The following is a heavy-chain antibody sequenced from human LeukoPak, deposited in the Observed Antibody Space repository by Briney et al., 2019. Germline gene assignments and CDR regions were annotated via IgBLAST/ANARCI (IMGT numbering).Heavy chain of an antibody. V-gene: IGHV3-30-3*01. CDR1: GFTFSSYA. J-gene: IGHJ6*02. Sequence: GGSLRLSCAASGFTFSSYAIHWVRQAPGKGLEWVAVISNDGSNKYYADSLKGRFTISRDNSKNTLYLQMNSLRAEDTAVYYCAKDPQFSYYYYGMDVWGQGTTVTVSS. CDR3: AKDPQFSYYYYGMDV. CDR2: ISNDGSNK.